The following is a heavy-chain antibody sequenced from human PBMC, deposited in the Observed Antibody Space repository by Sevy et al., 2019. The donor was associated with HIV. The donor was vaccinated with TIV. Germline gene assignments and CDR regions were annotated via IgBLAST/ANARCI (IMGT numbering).Heavy chain of an antibody. D-gene: IGHD4-17*01. CDR1: GFPFSSYE. J-gene: IGHJ4*02. CDR2: ISNTGNTI. Sequence: GGSLRLSCAASGFPFSSYEMNWVRQAPGRGLEWISYISNTGNTISYSDSVRGRFTVSRDNAKNSLFLHMNSLRAEDTATYYCARDLPRAATTVAHFDYWGRGTLVTVSS. CDR3: ARDLPRAATTVAHFDY. V-gene: IGHV3-48*03.